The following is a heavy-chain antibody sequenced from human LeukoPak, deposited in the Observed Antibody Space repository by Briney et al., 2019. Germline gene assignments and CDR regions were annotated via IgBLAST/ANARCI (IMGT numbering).Heavy chain of an antibody. D-gene: IGHD3-10*01. Sequence: PSETLSLTCAVYGGSFSGYYWSWIRQPTGKGLDSIGEINHSGSTNYNPSLKSRVTISVDTSKNQFSLKLSSVTAADTAVYYCARGSPYYYGSGNWFDPWGQGTLVTVSS. V-gene: IGHV4-34*01. CDR3: ARGSPYYYGSGNWFDP. CDR1: GGSFSGYY. J-gene: IGHJ5*02. CDR2: INHSGST.